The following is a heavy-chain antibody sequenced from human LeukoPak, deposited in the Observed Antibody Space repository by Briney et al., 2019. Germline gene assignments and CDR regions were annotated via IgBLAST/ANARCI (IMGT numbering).Heavy chain of an antibody. J-gene: IGHJ4*02. D-gene: IGHD3-3*01. V-gene: IGHV3-7*03. CDR1: GFTFSSFW. Sequence: GGSLRLSCAASGFTFSSFWMSWVRQAPGKGLEWVANIRKDGSLQYYVDSVEGRFTISRDNAKNSLYLEMNSLRADDTAVYYCTRVSGGYDLSDYWGQGTLVTVSS. CDR3: TRVSGGYDLSDY. CDR2: IRKDGSLQ.